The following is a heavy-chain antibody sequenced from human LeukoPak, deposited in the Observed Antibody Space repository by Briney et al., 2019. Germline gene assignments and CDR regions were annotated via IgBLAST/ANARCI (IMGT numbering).Heavy chain of an antibody. CDR3: ARTNYYDNSGYPDY. CDR2: IYYSGST. D-gene: IGHD3-22*01. V-gene: IGHV4-31*03. J-gene: IGHJ4*02. Sequence: PSETLSLTCTVSGGSISSGGYYWSWIRQHPGKGLEWIGYIYYSGSTYYNPSLKSRVTISVDTSKNQFSLKLSSVTAADTAVYYCARTNYYDNSGYPDYWGQGTLVTVSS. CDR1: GGSISSGGYY.